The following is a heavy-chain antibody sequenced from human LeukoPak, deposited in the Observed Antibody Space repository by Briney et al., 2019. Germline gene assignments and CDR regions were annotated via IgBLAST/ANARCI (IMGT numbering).Heavy chain of an antibody. D-gene: IGHD3-16*02. Sequence: GGSLRLSCAASGFTFSSYAMSWVRQAPGKGLEWVSYISSSSTTIYYADSVKGRFTISKDNARNSLYLQMNSLRVEDTAVYYCARIRSSRFDYWGQGTLVTVSS. J-gene: IGHJ4*02. CDR1: GFTFSSYA. CDR3: ARIRSSRFDY. V-gene: IGHV3-48*01. CDR2: ISSSSTTI.